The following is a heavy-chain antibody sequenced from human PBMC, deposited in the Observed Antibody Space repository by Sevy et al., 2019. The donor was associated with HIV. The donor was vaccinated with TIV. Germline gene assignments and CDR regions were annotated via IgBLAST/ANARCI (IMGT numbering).Heavy chain of an antibody. J-gene: IGHJ4*02. CDR2: INSDGSST. D-gene: IGHD6-19*01. Sequence: GGSLRLSCAASGFTFSSYWMHWVRQAPGKGLVWVSRINSDGSSTSYADYVKGRFTISRDNAKNTLYLQMNSLRAEDTAVYYCARDTLGSSGGYWGQGTLVTVSS. CDR1: GFTFSSYW. V-gene: IGHV3-74*01. CDR3: ARDTLGSSGGY.